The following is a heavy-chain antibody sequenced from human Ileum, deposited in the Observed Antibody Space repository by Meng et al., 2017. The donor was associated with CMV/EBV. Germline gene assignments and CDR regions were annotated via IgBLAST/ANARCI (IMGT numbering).Heavy chain of an antibody. D-gene: IGHD6-13*01. CDR3: TRDLLVAAAAVFDS. CDR2: IYITGRT. CDR1: GGSVSSHW. V-gene: IGHV4-4*07. J-gene: IGHJ4*02. Sequence: LQGAGPVLVKPAGTLSLSCTVSGGSVSSHWRSWIRQSAGKGLEWIGRIYITGRTNYNPSLKSRVTLSIDKSKDQFSLRLNSVTAADTAVYYCTRDLLVAAAAVFDSWGQGTLVTVSS.